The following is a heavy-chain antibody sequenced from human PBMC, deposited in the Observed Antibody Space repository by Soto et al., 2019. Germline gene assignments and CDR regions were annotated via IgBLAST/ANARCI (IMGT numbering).Heavy chain of an antibody. Sequence: SETLSLTCAVYGGSFSGYYWSWIRQPPGKGLEWIGEINHSGSTNYNPSLKSRVTISVDTSKNQFSLKLSSVTAADTAVYYCARRGSSSPDYWGQGTLVTVSS. CDR1: GGSFSGYY. CDR3: ARRGSSSPDY. CDR2: INHSGST. J-gene: IGHJ4*02. V-gene: IGHV4-34*01. D-gene: IGHD6-13*01.